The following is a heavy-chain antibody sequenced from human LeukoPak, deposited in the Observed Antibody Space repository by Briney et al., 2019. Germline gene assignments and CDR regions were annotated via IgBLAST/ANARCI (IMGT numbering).Heavy chain of an antibody. D-gene: IGHD3-10*01. CDR3: AKGPSRGRYYYGSGSLGDY. CDR2: ISGSGGST. J-gene: IGHJ4*02. V-gene: IGHV3-23*01. CDR1: GFTFSSYA. Sequence: GGSLRLSCAASGFTFSSYAMSWVRQPPGKGLEWVSAISGSGGSTYYADSVKGRFTISRDNSKNTLYLQMNSLSAEDTAVYYCAKGPSRGRYYYGSGSLGDYWGQGTLVTVSS.